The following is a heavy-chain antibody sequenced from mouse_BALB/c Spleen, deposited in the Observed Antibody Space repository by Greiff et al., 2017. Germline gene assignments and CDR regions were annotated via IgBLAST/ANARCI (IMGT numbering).Heavy chain of an antibody. CDR3: ARDGNEDYAMDY. J-gene: IGHJ4*01. CDR1: GFTFSSYY. D-gene: IGHD2-1*01. V-gene: IGHV5-6-2*01. Sequence: EVKLVESGGGLVKLGGSLKLSCAASGFTFSSYYMSWVRQTPEKRLELVAAINSNGGSTYYPDTVKGRFTISRDNAKNTLYLQMSSLKSEDTALYYCARDGNEDYAMDYWGQGTSVTVSS. CDR2: INSNGGST.